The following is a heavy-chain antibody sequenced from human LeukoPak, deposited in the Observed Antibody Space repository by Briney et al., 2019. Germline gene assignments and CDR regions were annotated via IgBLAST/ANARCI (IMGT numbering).Heavy chain of an antibody. Sequence: GESLRLSCAASGFTFSSYAMSWVRQAPGKGLEWVSAISGSGGSTYYADSVKGRFTISRDNSKNTLYRQMNSLRAEDTAVYYCAKCGYKIGIAAADDYWGQGTLVTVSS. CDR2: ISGSGGST. J-gene: IGHJ4*02. CDR3: AKCGYKIGIAAADDY. V-gene: IGHV3-23*01. CDR1: GFTFSSYA. D-gene: IGHD6-13*01.